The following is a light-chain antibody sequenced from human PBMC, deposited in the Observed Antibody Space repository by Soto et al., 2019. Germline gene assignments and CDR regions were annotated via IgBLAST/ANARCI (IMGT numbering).Light chain of an antibody. V-gene: IGKV1-6*01. CDR2: AAS. Sequence: AIQMTQSPSSLSAFVGDRVTITCRASQGIRNDLAWYQQKPGKAPKPLIYAASTLQSGVPSRLSGSGSGTDFTLTISSLQPEDFGTYYCLQDYSYPRTFGQGTKVEIK. CDR3: LQDYSYPRT. CDR1: QGIRND. J-gene: IGKJ1*01.